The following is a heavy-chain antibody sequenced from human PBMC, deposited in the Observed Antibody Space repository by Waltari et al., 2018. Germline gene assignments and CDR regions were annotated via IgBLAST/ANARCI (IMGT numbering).Heavy chain of an antibody. CDR1: GYTFTGYY. V-gene: IGHV1-2*02. J-gene: IGHJ3*02. D-gene: IGHD6-19*01. CDR2: INPNRGGT. Sequence: QVQLVQSGAEVKKPGASVKVSCKASGYTFTGYYMHWVRQAPGQGLEWMGWINPNRGGTNYAQKFQGRVTMTRDTSISTAYMELSRLRSDDTAVYYCAREYLAVRNAFDIWGQGTMVTVSS. CDR3: AREYLAVRNAFDI.